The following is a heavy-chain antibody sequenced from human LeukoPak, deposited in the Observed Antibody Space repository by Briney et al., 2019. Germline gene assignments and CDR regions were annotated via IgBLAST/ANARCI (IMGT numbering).Heavy chain of an antibody. CDR3: AKDLRGPAALLGY. J-gene: IGHJ4*02. V-gene: IGHV3-23*01. D-gene: IGHD2-2*01. Sequence: GGSLRLSCAASGFPFSSYAMSWVRQAPGKGLEWVSAISGSGGSTYYADSVKGRFTISTDNSTTTLYLQMNSLRAEDTAVYYCAKDLRGPAALLGYWGQGTLVTVSS. CDR2: ISGSGGST. CDR1: GFPFSSYA.